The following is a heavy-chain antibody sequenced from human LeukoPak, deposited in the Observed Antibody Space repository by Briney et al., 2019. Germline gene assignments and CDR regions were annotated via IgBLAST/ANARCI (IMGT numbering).Heavy chain of an antibody. CDR1: GFTFSSYA. Sequence: PGGSLRLSCAASGFTFSSYAMSWVRQAPGKGLEWVSAISGSGGSTYYADSVKGRFTISRDNTKNTLYLQMNSLRAEDTAVYYCAKDQYDSSIFDYWGQGTLVTVSS. J-gene: IGHJ4*02. CDR3: AKDQYDSSIFDY. D-gene: IGHD3-22*01. CDR2: ISGSGGST. V-gene: IGHV3-23*01.